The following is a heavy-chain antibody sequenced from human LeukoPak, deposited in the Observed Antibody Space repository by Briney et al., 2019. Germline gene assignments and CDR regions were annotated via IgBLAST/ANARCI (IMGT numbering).Heavy chain of an antibody. J-gene: IGHJ3*02. CDR2: INPNSGGT. Sequence: ASVKVSCKASGYTFTGYYMHWVRQAPGQRLEWMGWINPNSGGTNYAQKFQGRVTMTRDTSISTAYMELSRLRSDDTAVYYCAREGGIAVAPLNAFDIWGQGTMVTVSS. D-gene: IGHD6-19*01. V-gene: IGHV1-2*02. CDR1: GYTFTGYY. CDR3: AREGGIAVAPLNAFDI.